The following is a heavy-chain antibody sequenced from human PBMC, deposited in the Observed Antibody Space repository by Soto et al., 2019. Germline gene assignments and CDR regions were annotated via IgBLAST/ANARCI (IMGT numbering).Heavy chain of an antibody. Sequence: SVKVSCKASGGTFSSYAISWVRQAPGQGLEWMGGIIPIFGTANYAQKFQGRVTITADESTSTAYMELSSLRSEDTAAYYCARDSNYYDSSGYNYYGMDVWGQGTTVTVSS. D-gene: IGHD3-22*01. CDR3: ARDSNYYDSSGYNYYGMDV. J-gene: IGHJ6*02. CDR2: IIPIFGTA. V-gene: IGHV1-69*13. CDR1: GGTFSSYA.